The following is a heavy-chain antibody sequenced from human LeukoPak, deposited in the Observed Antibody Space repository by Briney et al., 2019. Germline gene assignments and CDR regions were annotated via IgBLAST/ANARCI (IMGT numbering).Heavy chain of an antibody. Sequence: PSETLSLTCAVYGGSFSGYYWSWIRQPPGKGLEWIGEINHSGSTNYNPSLKSRVTISVDTSKSQFSLSLRSVTAADAAVYFCARYVPVKTGPTRASFDYWGQGILVSVSS. CDR1: GGSFSGYY. CDR2: INHSGST. V-gene: IGHV4-34*01. CDR3: ARYVPVKTGPTRASFDY. D-gene: IGHD1-1*01. J-gene: IGHJ4*02.